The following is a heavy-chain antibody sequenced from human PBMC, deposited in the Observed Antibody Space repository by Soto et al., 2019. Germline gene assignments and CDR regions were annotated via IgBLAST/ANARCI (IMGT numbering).Heavy chain of an antibody. V-gene: IGHV4-59*01. Sequence: PSETLSLTCTVSGGSISSYYWSWIRQPPGKGLEWIGYIYYSGSTNYNPSLKSRVTISVDTSKNQFSLKLSSVTAADTAVYYCARVGSVGATDYWGQGTLVTVSS. J-gene: IGHJ4*02. CDR2: IYYSGST. CDR1: GGSISSYY. D-gene: IGHD1-26*01. CDR3: ARVGSVGATDY.